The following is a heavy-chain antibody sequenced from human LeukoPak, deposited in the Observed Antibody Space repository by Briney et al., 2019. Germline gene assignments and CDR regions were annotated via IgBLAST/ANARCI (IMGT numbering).Heavy chain of an antibody. D-gene: IGHD6-13*01. CDR1: GYSISSGYY. CDR3: ARDVGILAAAGLYDY. J-gene: IGHJ4*02. Sequence: SETLSLTCTVSGYSISSGYYWGWIRQPPGKGLEWIGSIYHSGSTYYNPSLKSRVTISVDTSKSQFSLKLSSVTAADTAVYYCARDVGILAAAGLYDYWGQGTLVTVSS. CDR2: IYHSGST. V-gene: IGHV4-38-2*02.